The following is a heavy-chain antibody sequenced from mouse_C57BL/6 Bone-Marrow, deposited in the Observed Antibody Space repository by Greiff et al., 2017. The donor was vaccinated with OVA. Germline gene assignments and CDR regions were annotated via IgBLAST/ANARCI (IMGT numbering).Heavy chain of an antibody. D-gene: IGHD2-4*01. J-gene: IGHJ4*01. Sequence: DVHLVESGGGLVKPGGSLKLSCAASGFTFSSYAMSWVRPTPEKRLEWVASISSGGSTYYPDSVKGRFTISRDNARNILYLQMSSLRSEDTAMYYCARVDYDRAYAMDYWGQGTSVTVSS. CDR2: ISSGGST. CDR3: ARVDYDRAYAMDY. CDR1: GFTFSSYA. V-gene: IGHV5-6-5*01.